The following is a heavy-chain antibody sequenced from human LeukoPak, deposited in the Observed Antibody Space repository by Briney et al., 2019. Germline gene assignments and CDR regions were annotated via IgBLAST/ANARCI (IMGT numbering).Heavy chain of an antibody. CDR2: ISGSGGST. Sequence: GGSLRLSCAASGFTFSSYGMSWVRQAPGKWLEWVSAISGSGGSTYYADSVKGRFTISRDNSKNTLYLQMNSLRAEDTAVYYCAKVRYYGSGSYGWFDYWGQGTLVTVSS. D-gene: IGHD3-10*01. CDR3: AKVRYYGSGSYGWFDY. V-gene: IGHV3-23*01. CDR1: GFTFSSYG. J-gene: IGHJ4*02.